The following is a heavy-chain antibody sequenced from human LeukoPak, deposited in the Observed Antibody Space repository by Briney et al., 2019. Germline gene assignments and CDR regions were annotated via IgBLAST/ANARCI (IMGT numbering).Heavy chain of an antibody. CDR1: GGSFSGYY. V-gene: IGHV4-34*01. J-gene: IGHJ6*03. CDR2: INHSGST. CDR3: AREVVAAIRGHYYMDV. D-gene: IGHD2-15*01. Sequence: SETLSLTCAVYGGSFSGYYWSWIRQPPGKGLEWIGEINHSGSTNYNPSLKSRVTISVDTSKNQFSLKLSSVTAADTAVYYCAREVVAAIRGHYYMDVWGKGTTVTVSS.